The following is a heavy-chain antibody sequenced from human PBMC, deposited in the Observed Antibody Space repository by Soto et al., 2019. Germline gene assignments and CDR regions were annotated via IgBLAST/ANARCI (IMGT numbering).Heavy chain of an antibody. CDR3: AREDGTFDY. J-gene: IGHJ4*02. CDR1: GFNFSRYW. Sequence: VQLVESGGGLVQPGGSLRLSCTVSGFNFSRYWMNWVRQAPGKGLEWVANSRPDTDDRFHADSVRGRFSISRDNAKKXLFIQMNSLRVEDTAVYYCAREDGTFDYWGQGILVTVSS. D-gene: IGHD1-26*01. CDR2: SRPDTDDR. V-gene: IGHV3-7*04.